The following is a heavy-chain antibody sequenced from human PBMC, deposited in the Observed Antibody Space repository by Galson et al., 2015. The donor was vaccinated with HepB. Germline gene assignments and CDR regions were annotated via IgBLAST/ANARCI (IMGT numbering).Heavy chain of an antibody. CDR3: ARVDCSIGDCYNNYYGRDV. CDR1: GFTFSSYW. J-gene: IGHJ6*02. V-gene: IGHV3-7*01. Sequence: SLRLSCAASGFTFSSYWMTWFRQTPGKGLEWVADIKQDGSEKYYVDSVKGRFTIYRDNAKNSLYLQMDSLRVEDTAMYYCARVDCSIGDCYNNYYGRDVWGQGTKVTVSS. D-gene: IGHD2-21*02. CDR2: IKQDGSEK.